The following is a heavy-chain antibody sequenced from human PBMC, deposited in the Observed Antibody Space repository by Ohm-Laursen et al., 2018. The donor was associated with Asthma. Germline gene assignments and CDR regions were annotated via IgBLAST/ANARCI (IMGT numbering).Heavy chain of an antibody. J-gene: IGHJ6*02. CDR3: ARDSPYGMDV. CDR1: GFTFSSYG. Sequence: SLRLSCTAPGFTFSSYGMHWVRQAPGKGLEWVAVISYDGSNKYYADSVKGRFTISRDNSKNTLYLQMNSLRAEDTAVYYCARDSPYGMDVWGQGTTVTVSS. CDR2: ISYDGSNK. V-gene: IGHV3-30*03.